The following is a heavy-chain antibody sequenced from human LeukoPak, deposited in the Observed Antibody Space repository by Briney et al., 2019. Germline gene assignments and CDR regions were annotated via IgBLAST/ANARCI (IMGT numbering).Heavy chain of an antibody. V-gene: IGHV3-23*01. CDR1: GFTFTNYA. J-gene: IGHJ4*02. CDR3: VVYTGGYRSQF. CDR2: ISDRGDRQ. Sequence: GGSLRLSCAASGFTFTNYAMSWVRQAPGKGLEWVSAISDRGDRQYYADSVKGRFTISRDDSMNTLRLQMNSLSVEDTAVYYCVVYTGGYRSQFWGQGTLVTVSS. D-gene: IGHD5-24*01.